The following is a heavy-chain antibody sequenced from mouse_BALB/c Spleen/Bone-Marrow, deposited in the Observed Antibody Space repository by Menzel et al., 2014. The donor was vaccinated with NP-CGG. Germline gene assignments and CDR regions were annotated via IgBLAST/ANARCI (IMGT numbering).Heavy chain of an antibody. Sequence: VTLKVSGAELVKPGASVKLSCTASGFNIKDTYMHWVKQRPEQGLEWIGRIDPANGNTKYDPKFQGKATITTDTSSNTAYLQLRSLTSEDTAVYYCARYDYRYSWFAYWGQGTLVTVSA. J-gene: IGHJ3*01. D-gene: IGHD2-14*01. CDR3: ARYDYRYSWFAY. V-gene: IGHV14-3*02. CDR2: IDPANGNT. CDR1: GFNIKDTY.